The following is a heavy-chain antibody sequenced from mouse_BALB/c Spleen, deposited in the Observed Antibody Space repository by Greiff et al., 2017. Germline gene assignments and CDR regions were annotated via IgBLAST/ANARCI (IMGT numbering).Heavy chain of an antibody. CDR1: GYSITSDYA. Sequence: EVKLQESGPGLVKPSQSLSLTCTVTGYSITSDYAWNWIRQFPGNKLEWMGYISYSGSTSYNPSLKSRISITRDTSKNQFFLQLNSVTTEDTATYYCARRIYDGYSYYFDYWGQGTTLTVSS. V-gene: IGHV3-2*02. CDR3: ARRIYDGYSYYFDY. J-gene: IGHJ2*01. D-gene: IGHD2-3*01. CDR2: ISYSGST.